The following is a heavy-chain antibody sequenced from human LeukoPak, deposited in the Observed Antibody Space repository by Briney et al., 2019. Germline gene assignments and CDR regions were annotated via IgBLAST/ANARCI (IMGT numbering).Heavy chain of an antibody. Sequence: GGSLRLSCAASGFSFSSYSMQWVCHAPGKGLEWVAVIWLVGSNKYYADAVKGRFTISRDNSKNTLYLQMNSLRAEDTAVYYCARDQYYDFMGWRYYFDYWGQGTLVTVSS. CDR3: ARDQYYDFMGWRYYFDY. V-gene: IGHV3-33*01. J-gene: IGHJ4*02. D-gene: IGHD3-3*01. CDR2: IWLVGSNK. CDR1: GFSFSSYS.